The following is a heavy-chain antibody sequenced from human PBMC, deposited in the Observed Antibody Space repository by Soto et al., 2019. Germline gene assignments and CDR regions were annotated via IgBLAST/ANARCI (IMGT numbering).Heavy chain of an antibody. V-gene: IGHV1-18*01. J-gene: IGHJ4*02. CDR3: ARGNTLVRGVILYYFDY. Sequence: QVQLVQSGAEVKKPGASVKVSCKASGYTFTSYGISWVRQAPGQGLEWMGWISAYNGNTNYAQKHQGKVTMTTDTSTSTASMELRSLRSDDTAVYYCARGNTLVRGVILYYFDYWGQGTLVTVSS. D-gene: IGHD3-10*01. CDR2: ISAYNGNT. CDR1: GYTFTSYG.